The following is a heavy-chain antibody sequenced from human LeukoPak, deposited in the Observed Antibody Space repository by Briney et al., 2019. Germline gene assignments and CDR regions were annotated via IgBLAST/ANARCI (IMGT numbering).Heavy chain of an antibody. J-gene: IGHJ4*02. V-gene: IGHV3-23*01. CDR1: GFTFSSYA. CDR3: AKARGSSVYEQFDY. D-gene: IGHD5/OR15-5a*01. Sequence: PGGSLRLSCAASGFTFSSYAMSWVRQAPGKGLEWVSAISGSGGSTYYADSVEGRFTISRDNSKNTLYLQMNSLRAYDTAVYYCAKARGSSVYEQFDYWGQGTQVTVSP. CDR2: ISGSGGST.